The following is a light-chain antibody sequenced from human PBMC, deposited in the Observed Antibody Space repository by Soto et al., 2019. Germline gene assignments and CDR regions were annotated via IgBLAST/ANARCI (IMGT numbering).Light chain of an antibody. J-gene: IGLJ1*01. V-gene: IGLV2-14*03. CDR3: SSYTSISTYV. CDR2: GVN. Sequence: QSALTQPASVSGSPGQSITISCTGTSSDVGGYNYVSWYQQHPGKAPKLMIYGVNNRPSGVSNRFSGSKSGNTASLTISGLQTEDDADYYCSSYTSISTYVFGTGTKVIVL. CDR1: SSDVGGYNY.